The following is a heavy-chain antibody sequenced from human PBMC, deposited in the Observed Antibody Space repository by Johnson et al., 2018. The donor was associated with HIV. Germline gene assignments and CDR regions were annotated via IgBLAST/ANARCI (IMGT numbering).Heavy chain of an antibody. J-gene: IGHJ3*02. CDR1: GFTFDDYG. Sequence: EKLVESGGGLVQPGGSLRLSCAASGFTFDDYGMSWVRQTTGKGLEWVSVIYSGGSIYYADSVKGRFSISRDNSKNTLYLQMNSLRAEDTAVYYCAREWGIITFGGVIPRNAFDIWGQGTMVTVSS. V-gene: IGHV3-66*01. CDR3: AREWGIITFGGVIPRNAFDI. D-gene: IGHD3-16*01. CDR2: IYSGGSI.